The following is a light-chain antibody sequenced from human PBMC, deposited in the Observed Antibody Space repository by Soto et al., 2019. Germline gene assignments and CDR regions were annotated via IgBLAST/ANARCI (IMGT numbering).Light chain of an antibody. V-gene: IGKV3-15*01. CDR3: QQYNNWPIT. Sequence: EVVLTKSPATLSVSPGERATLSCRASHNINTILAWYQQKPGQAPRLLIYRASTRATGIPARFSGSGSGTEFALTITSLQSEDFAVYYCQQYNNWPITFGQGTRLEI. J-gene: IGKJ5*01. CDR1: HNINTI. CDR2: RAS.